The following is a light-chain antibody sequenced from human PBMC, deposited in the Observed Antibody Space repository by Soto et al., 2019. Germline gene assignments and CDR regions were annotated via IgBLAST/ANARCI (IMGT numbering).Light chain of an antibody. V-gene: IGKV1-9*01. CDR2: AAS. CDR3: QQLNSYPLT. Sequence: DTQLTQSPSFLSASVGDRVTITCRASQGISSYLAWYQQKPGKAPKLLIYAASTLQSGVPSRFSGSGSGTEFTLTISSLQPEDFANYYCQQLNSYPLTFGPGTKVDIK. J-gene: IGKJ3*01. CDR1: QGISSY.